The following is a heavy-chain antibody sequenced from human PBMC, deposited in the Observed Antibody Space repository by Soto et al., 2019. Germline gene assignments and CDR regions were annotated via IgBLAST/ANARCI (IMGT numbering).Heavy chain of an antibody. Sequence: GGSLRLSCAASGFTFSSYGMHWVRQAPGKGLEWVAVISYDGSNKYYADSVKGRFTISRDNSKNTLYLQMNSLRAEDTAVYYCARVADIVLVPAAMSYYYGMDVWGQGTTVTVSS. CDR3: ARVADIVLVPAAMSYYYGMDV. J-gene: IGHJ6*02. CDR1: GFTFSSYG. CDR2: ISYDGSNK. V-gene: IGHV3-30*03. D-gene: IGHD2-2*01.